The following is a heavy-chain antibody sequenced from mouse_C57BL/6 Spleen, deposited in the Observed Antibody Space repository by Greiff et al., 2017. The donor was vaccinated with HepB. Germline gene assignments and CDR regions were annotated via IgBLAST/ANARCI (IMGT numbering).Heavy chain of an antibody. CDR3: ARRNGLYAMDY. CDR2: INPNNGGT. Sequence: VQLQQSGPELVKPGASVKISCKASGYTFTDYYMNWVKQSHGKSLEWIGDINPNNGGTSYNQKFKGKATLTVDKSSSTAYMELRSLTSEDSAVYYCARRNGLYAMDYWGQGTSVTVSS. J-gene: IGHJ4*01. V-gene: IGHV1-26*01. D-gene: IGHD1-1*02. CDR1: GYTFTDYY.